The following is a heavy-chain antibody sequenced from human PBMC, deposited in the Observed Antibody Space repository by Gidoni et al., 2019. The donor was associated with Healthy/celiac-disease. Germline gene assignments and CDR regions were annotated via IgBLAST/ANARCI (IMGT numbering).Heavy chain of an antibody. CDR1: GFTFSSYG. Sequence: QVQLVESGGGVVQPGRSLRLSCAASGFTFSSYGMHWVRQAPGKGLEWVAVISYDGSNKYYADSVKGRFTISRDNSKNTLYLQMNSLRAEDTAVYYCAKRRDYGDYWGGYYFDYWGQGTLVTVSS. CDR2: ISYDGSNK. D-gene: IGHD4-17*01. J-gene: IGHJ4*02. CDR3: AKRRDYGDYWGGYYFDY. V-gene: IGHV3-30*18.